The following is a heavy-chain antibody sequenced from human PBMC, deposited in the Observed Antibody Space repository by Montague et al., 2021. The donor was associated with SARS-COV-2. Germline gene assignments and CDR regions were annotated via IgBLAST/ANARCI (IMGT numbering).Heavy chain of an antibody. V-gene: IGHV4-59*08. CDR2: VLYNKGT. D-gene: IGHD3-9*01. Sequence: SETLSLTCTVSGVSVTDYSCSWIRQPPGKGLELVGDVLYNKGTNSNPSLKSRVAISVDTSKNQFSLRLTSVTAADTDPYYCVRHTHYDGLNGPPDFWDQGTLVTVSS. CDR3: VRHTHYDGLNGPPDF. J-gene: IGHJ4*02. CDR1: GVSVTDYS.